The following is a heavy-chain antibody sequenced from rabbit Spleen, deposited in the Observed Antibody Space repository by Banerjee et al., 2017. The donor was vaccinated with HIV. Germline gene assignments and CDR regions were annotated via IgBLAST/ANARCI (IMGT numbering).Heavy chain of an antibody. J-gene: IGHJ6*01. CDR1: GFSFSSSYW. CDR2: IDIGSRDFT. CDR3: ARDTGSSFSTYGMDL. Sequence: QEQLEESGGDLVKPEGSLTLTCTASGFSFSSSYWICWVHQAPGKGLEWIACIDIGSRDFTYYASWAKGRFTISKSSSTTVTLQMTSLTVADTGTYFCARDTGSSFSTYGMDLWGPGTLVTVS. V-gene: IGHV1S45*01. D-gene: IGHD8-1*01.